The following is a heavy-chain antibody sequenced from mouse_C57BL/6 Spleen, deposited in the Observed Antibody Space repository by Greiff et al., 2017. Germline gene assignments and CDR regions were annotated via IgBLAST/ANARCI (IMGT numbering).Heavy chain of an antibody. CDR1: GFSLTSYG. J-gene: IGHJ3*01. Sequence: QVQLQQSGPGLVQPSQSLSITCTVSGFSLTSYGVHWVRQSPGKGLEWLGVIWRGGSTDYNAAFMSRLSITKDNSKSQVFFKMNSLQADDTAIYYCAKNFGYGSAWFAYWGQGTLVTVSA. V-gene: IGHV2-5*01. D-gene: IGHD1-1*02. CDR2: IWRGGST. CDR3: AKNFGYGSAWFAY.